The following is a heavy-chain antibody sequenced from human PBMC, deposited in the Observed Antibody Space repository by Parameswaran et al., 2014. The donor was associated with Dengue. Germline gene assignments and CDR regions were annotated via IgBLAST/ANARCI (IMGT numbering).Heavy chain of an antibody. CDR3: ARFVRGVITTQFDY. J-gene: IGHJ4*02. CDR2: IYYSGST. D-gene: IGHD3-10*01. Sequence: WIRQPPGKGLEWIGYIYYSGSTYYNPSLKSRVTISVDTSKNQFSLKLSSVTAADTAVYYCARFVRGVITTQFDYWGQGTLVTVSS. V-gene: IGHV4-31*02.